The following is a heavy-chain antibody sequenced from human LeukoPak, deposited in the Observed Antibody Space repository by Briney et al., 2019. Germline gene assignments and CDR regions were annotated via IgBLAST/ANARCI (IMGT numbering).Heavy chain of an antibody. CDR1: GGSFSGYY. Sequence: PSETLSLTCAVYGGSFSGYYWSWIRQPPGKGLEWIGEINHSGSTNYNPSLKSRVTISVDTSKNQFSLKLSSVTAAHTAVYYCARDHIVVVTAIGPRYYYGMDVWGQGTTVTVSS. CDR2: INHSGST. V-gene: IGHV4-34*01. J-gene: IGHJ6*02. CDR3: ARDHIVVVTAIGPRYYYGMDV. D-gene: IGHD2-21*02.